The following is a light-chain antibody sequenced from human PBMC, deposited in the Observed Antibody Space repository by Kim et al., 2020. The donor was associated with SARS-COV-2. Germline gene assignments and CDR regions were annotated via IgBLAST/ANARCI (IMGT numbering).Light chain of an antibody. J-gene: IGLJ1*01. CDR3: GAWDSSLSAYV. Sequence: QKVTSPCSGSSSNIGNNYVSWYQQLPGTAPKLLIYDNNTRPSGMPDRFSDSKSGTSATLGITGLQTGDEADYYCGAWDSSLSAYVFGTGTKVTVL. CDR1: SSNIGNNY. V-gene: IGLV1-51*01. CDR2: DNN.